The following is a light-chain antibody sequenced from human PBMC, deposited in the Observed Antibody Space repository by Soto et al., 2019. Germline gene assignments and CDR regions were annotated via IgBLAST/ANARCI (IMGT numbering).Light chain of an antibody. J-gene: IGKJ4*01. Sequence: EIVLTQSPGTLSLSPGERATLSCRASQFVSSNYLAWYQRRPGQAPRLLIYATSWRATGIPDRFIGSGSGTDFTLTISGLEPEDLAVYDCQQYDSSPPTFGGGTRVEIK. CDR2: ATS. CDR1: QFVSSNY. V-gene: IGKV3-20*01. CDR3: QQYDSSPPT.